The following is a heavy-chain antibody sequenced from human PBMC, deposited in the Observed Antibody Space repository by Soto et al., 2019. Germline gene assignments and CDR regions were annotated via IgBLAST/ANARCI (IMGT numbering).Heavy chain of an antibody. J-gene: IGHJ3*02. CDR3: ARARSLYCSSTSCYKFYAFDI. CDR2: ISSSSSYI. D-gene: IGHD2-2*02. V-gene: IGHV3-21*01. Sequence: GGSLRIACAASGFTLSSYSVNWFRQDPGQGLEWVSSISSSSSYIYYADSMKGRFTISRDNAKNSLYLQMNSLRAEDTAVYYCARARSLYCSSTSCYKFYAFDIWGQGTMVTVSS. CDR1: GFTLSSYS.